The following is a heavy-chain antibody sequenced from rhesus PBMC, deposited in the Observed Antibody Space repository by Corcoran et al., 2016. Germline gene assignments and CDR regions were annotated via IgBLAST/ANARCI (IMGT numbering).Heavy chain of an antibody. J-gene: IGHJ4*01. D-gene: IGHD3-3*01. Sequence: QVQLQESGPGLVKPSEPLSLTFDVSGGSFSSYWWGWFRQPPGTGLECVGSIHGSSGSTEYNHSLKSRANIARDTSKNQVSLKLSSVTAADTGVYYCARGGGARITIFGVVIYFDYWGQGVLVTVSS. CDR3: ARGGGARITIFGVVIYFDY. CDR1: GGSFSSYW. V-gene: IGHV4-160*01. CDR2: IHGSSGST.